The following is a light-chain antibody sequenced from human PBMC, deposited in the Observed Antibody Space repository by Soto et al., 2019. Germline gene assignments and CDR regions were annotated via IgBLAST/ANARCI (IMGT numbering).Light chain of an antibody. J-gene: IGKJ5*01. CDR2: AAS. CDR1: QGISSY. V-gene: IGKV1-9*01. Sequence: DIQLTQSPSFLSASLGDRVTITCRASQGISSYLAWYQQKPGKAPKLLIYAASTLQSGVPSRFSGSGSGTEFTLTISRLQTEDFATYYCQQLNSYPITFGQGTRLEIK. CDR3: QQLNSYPIT.